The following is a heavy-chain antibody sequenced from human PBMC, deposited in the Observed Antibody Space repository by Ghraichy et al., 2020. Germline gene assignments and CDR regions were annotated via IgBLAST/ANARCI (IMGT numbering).Heavy chain of an antibody. CDR3: AKDSNVRGDHSCLFCGFDF. Sequence: GGSLRLSCAASEFTFSDFSMNWVRQAPGKGLEWVSAISNSGDRIFYADSVRGRFTISRDNSRNTLYLQLNSLRAEDTAIYYCAKDSNVRGDHSCLFCGFDFWGQGTMVTVSS. CDR2: ISNSGDRI. D-gene: IGHD3-10*02. CDR1: EFTFSDFS. J-gene: IGHJ3*01. V-gene: IGHV3-23*01.